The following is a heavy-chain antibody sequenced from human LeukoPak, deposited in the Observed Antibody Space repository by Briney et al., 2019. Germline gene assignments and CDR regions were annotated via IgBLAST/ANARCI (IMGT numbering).Heavy chain of an antibody. CDR2: ISYDGSNK. J-gene: IGHJ4*02. CDR1: GFTFSSYG. CDR3: AKARGALDY. Sequence: GGSLRLSCAASGFTFSSYGMHWVRQAPGKGLEWVAVISYDGSNKYYADSVKGRFTISRDSSKNTLYLQMNSLRAEDTAVYYCAKARGALDYWGQGTLVTVSS. V-gene: IGHV3-30*18. D-gene: IGHD3-10*01.